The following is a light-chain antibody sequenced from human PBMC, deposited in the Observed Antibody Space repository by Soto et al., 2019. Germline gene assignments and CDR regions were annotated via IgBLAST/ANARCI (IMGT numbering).Light chain of an antibody. CDR1: SSDVGGYNY. Sequence: QSALTQPASVSGSPGQSITISCTGTSSDVGGYNYVSWYQQHPGKAPKLMIYDVSNRPSGVSNRFSGSKSGDTASLTISGLQAEDEADYYCGSHTSSSTPVVFGGGTKVTVL. CDR3: GSHTSSSTPVV. CDR2: DVS. J-gene: IGLJ2*01. V-gene: IGLV2-14*01.